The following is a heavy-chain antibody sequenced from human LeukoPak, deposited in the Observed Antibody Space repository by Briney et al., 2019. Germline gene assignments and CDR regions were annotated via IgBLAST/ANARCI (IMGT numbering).Heavy chain of an antibody. Sequence: GGSLRLSCAASGFTVSSNYMSWVRQAPGKGLEWVSVIYSGGSTYYADSVKGRFTISRDNSKNTLYLQMNSLRAEDTAVYYCARDSRGSRGSLDYWGQGTLVTVSS. D-gene: IGHD3-10*01. V-gene: IGHV3-53*01. CDR1: GFTVSSNY. J-gene: IGHJ4*02. CDR3: ARDSRGSRGSLDY. CDR2: IYSGGST.